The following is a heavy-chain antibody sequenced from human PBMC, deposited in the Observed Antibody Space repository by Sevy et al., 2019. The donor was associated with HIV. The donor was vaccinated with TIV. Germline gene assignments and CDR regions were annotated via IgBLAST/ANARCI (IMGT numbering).Heavy chain of an antibody. D-gene: IGHD3-9*01. CDR1: GGSISSYY. V-gene: IGHV4-4*07. J-gene: IGHJ3*02. CDR3: ARDLAAYYDILTGYRSDAFDI. Sequence: SETLSLTCTVSGGSISSYYWSWIRQPAGKGLEWIGRIYTSGSTNYNPSLKSRVPMSVDTSKNQFSLKLSSVTAADTAVYYCARDLAAYYDILTGYRSDAFDIWGQGTMVTVSS. CDR2: IYTSGST.